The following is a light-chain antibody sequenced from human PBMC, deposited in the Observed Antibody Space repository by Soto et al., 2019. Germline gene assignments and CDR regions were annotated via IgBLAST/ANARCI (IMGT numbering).Light chain of an antibody. CDR2: GAS. V-gene: IGKV3-15*01. Sequence: EIVMTQSPATLSVSPGERATLSCRASQSISNNLAWYQQKPGQAPRLLIYGASTRATGIPARFSGSGSGTEFTLTISSLQSEDFAVYSCQHYNDGPLTFGGGTKVEIK. CDR3: QHYNDGPLT. J-gene: IGKJ4*01. CDR1: QSISNN.